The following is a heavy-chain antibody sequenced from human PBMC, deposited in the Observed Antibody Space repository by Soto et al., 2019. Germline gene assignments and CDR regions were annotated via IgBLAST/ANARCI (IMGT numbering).Heavy chain of an antibody. Sequence: SVKVSCKASGGTFSSYAISWVRQAPGQGLEWMGGIIPIFGTANYAQKFQGRVTITADESTSTAYMELSSLRSEDTAVYYCARDRDFWSGYFSYYGMDVWGQGTTVTVSS. J-gene: IGHJ6*02. CDR2: IIPIFGTA. CDR3: ARDRDFWSGYFSYYGMDV. D-gene: IGHD3-3*01. CDR1: GGTFSSYA. V-gene: IGHV1-69*13.